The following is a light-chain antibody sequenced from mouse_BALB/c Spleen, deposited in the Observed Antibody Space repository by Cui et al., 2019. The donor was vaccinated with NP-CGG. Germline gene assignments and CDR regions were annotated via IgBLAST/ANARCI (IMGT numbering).Light chain of an antibody. CDR3: ALWHSNHWV. CDR1: TGAVTTSNY. J-gene: IGLJ1*01. CDR2: GTN. Sequence: QAVVTQTSALTTSPGETVTLTCRSSTGAVTTSNYANWVQERPDHLFTGLIGGTNNRAPGVPARFSGSLIGDKAALTITGAQIEDEAIYFCALWHSNHWVFGGGTKLTVL. V-gene: IGLV1*01.